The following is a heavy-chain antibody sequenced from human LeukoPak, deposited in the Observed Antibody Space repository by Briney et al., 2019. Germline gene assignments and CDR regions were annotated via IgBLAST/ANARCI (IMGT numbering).Heavy chain of an antibody. D-gene: IGHD2-8*01. V-gene: IGHV1-2*02. CDR3: ATPWTCTLPDCPLLH. CDR2: INRNSGDT. CDR1: GFTVIGHF. J-gene: IGHJ4*02. Sequence: ASVKVSCKASGFTVIGHFLHWVRQAPGQGLQWMGWINRNSGDTKYGQNLQGRMTLTMDTSISTSYMELSSLTSDDTAVYYCATPWTCTLPDCPLLHWGQGALVTVSS.